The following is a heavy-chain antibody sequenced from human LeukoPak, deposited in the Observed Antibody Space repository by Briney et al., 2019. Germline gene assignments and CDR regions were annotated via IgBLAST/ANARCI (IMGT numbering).Heavy chain of an antibody. J-gene: IGHJ4*02. D-gene: IGHD4-11*01. V-gene: IGHV1-58*01. CDR2: IVVGSGNT. CDR3: AADLPYSNYGPLDY. CDR1: GFTFTNSA. Sequence: SVNVSCKASGFTFTNSAVQWVRQARGQRLERIGWIVVGSGNTNYAQKFQERVTITGDMSTNTAYLQLSSLRSEDTAVYYCAADLPYSNYGPLDYWGQGTLVTVSS.